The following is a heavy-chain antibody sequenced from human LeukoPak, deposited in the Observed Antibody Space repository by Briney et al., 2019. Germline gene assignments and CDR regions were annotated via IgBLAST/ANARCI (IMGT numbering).Heavy chain of an antibody. Sequence: GGSLRLSCAASGFTVSSNYMSWVRQAPGKGLEWVSVIYGGGSTYYADSVRGRFTISRDNSKNTLYLQMNSLRAEDTAVYYCARVPLGAYCSSTSCSYYYYGMDVWGQGTTVTVSS. J-gene: IGHJ6*02. D-gene: IGHD2-2*01. CDR2: IYGGGST. CDR1: GFTVSSNY. CDR3: ARVPLGAYCSSTSCSYYYYGMDV. V-gene: IGHV3-66*01.